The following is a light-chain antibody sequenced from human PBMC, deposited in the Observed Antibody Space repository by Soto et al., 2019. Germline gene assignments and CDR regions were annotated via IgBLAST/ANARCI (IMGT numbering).Light chain of an antibody. Sequence: DVRLTQSPSSLSASVGDRVTITCRANQSISFFLSWSQQRPGRAPKLLIYGASNLLSGVPSRFSGSRSGTEFTLVISSLQVDDFATYYCQEALNEPWTFGQGTKVEIK. CDR3: QEALNEPWT. J-gene: IGKJ1*01. CDR2: GAS. V-gene: IGKV1-39*01. CDR1: QSISFF.